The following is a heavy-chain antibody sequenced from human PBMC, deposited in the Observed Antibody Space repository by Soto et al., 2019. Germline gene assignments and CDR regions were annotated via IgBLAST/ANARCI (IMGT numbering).Heavy chain of an antibody. CDR2: ISYDGSNK. Sequence: GGSLRLSCAASGFTFSSYGMHWVRQAPGKGLEWVAVISYDGSNKYYADSVKGRFTISRDNSKNTLYLQMNSLRAEDTAVYYCAKDRIYCSSTSCYPRRYNWFDPWGQGTLVTVSS. J-gene: IGHJ5*02. CDR3: AKDRIYCSSTSCYPRRYNWFDP. V-gene: IGHV3-30*18. D-gene: IGHD2-2*01. CDR1: GFTFSSYG.